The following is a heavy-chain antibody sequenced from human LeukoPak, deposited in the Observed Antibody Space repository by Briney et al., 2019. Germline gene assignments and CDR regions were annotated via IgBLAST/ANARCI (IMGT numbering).Heavy chain of an antibody. CDR2: ISSRGTTT. Sequence: GGSLRLSCLASGFTFRDYYMTWIRQAPGKGLEWISFISSRGTTTDYADSVKGRFTISRDNAESTLFLQMSSLRAEDTAVYYCARDRGSNNYFDHWGQGTLVTVSS. D-gene: IGHD2-2*01. CDR3: ARDRGSNNYFDH. J-gene: IGHJ4*02. CDR1: GFTFRDYY. V-gene: IGHV3-11*01.